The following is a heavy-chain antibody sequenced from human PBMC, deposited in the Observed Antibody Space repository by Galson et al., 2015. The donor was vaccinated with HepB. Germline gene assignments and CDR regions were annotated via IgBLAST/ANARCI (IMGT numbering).Heavy chain of an antibody. CDR3: ARVQAWFCSNWYFDS. V-gene: IGHV2-70*11. CDR1: GFSLSSSGMC. J-gene: IGHJ4*02. D-gene: IGHD6-13*01. CDR2: IDWDDDK. Sequence: PALVKPTQTLTLTCTFSGFSLSSSGMCVYWIRQPPGKALERLARIDWDDDKYYTPSLKTRLSISKDTSKNQVVLTMTNMDPVDTATYYCARVQAWFCSNWYFDSWGQGTLVTVSS.